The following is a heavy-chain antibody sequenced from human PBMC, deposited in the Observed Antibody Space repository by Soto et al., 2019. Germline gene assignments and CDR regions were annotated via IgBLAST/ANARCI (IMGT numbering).Heavy chain of an antibody. CDR1: GYTFTSYA. D-gene: IGHD4-4*01. Sequence: GASVKVSCKASGYTFTSYAMHWVRQAPGQGLEWMGWISADNGNTNYSQKLQGRVTITTDTSASTAYMELRSLRSDDTAVYYCARGSNVLDYWGQGTLVTVSS. J-gene: IGHJ4*02. V-gene: IGHV1-3*01. CDR2: ISADNGNT. CDR3: ARGSNVLDY.